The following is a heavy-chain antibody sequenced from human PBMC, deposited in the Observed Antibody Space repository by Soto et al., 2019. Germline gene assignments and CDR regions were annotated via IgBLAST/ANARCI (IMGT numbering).Heavy chain of an antibody. J-gene: IGHJ6*02. CDR2: ITSSGSTI. D-gene: IGHD3-10*01. V-gene: IGHV3-11*01. Sequence: QVQLVESGGGLVKPGGSLRLSCAASGFTFSDYYMSWIRQAPGKGLAWVSYITSSGSTIYYADSVKGRFTISRDNAKNSLYLQMNSLRAEDTAVYYCASDQYYYGSASYPYYCYGMDVWGQGTTVTVSS. CDR1: GFTFSDYY. CDR3: ASDQYYYGSASYPYYCYGMDV.